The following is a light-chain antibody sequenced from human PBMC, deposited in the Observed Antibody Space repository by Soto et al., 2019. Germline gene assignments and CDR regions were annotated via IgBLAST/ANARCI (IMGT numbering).Light chain of an antibody. CDR2: GAS. V-gene: IGKV3-20*01. CDR3: QQYGSSPMYT. Sequence: EIVLTQSPGTLSLSPGERATLSCRASQSVSSSYFAWYQQKPGQAPSLLIYGASGRATGIPDVFSGSGSGTDFTLTISRLEPDDFAVYYCQQYGSSPMYTFGQGTKLEIK. J-gene: IGKJ2*01. CDR1: QSVSSSY.